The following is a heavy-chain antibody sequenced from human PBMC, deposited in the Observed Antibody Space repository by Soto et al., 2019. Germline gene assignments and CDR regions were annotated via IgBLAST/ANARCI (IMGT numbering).Heavy chain of an antibody. V-gene: IGHV1-69*13. D-gene: IGHD3-16*01. Sequence: SSVKVSCKASGGPFSSHAISWVRHAPGQGLEWMGGIIPFFKAANYAQKFQGRVTITADDSTSTAYMDLYSLRSEDTAVYYCARDVPLNHYDGTFSYYAMDVWGQGTTVTVYS. J-gene: IGHJ6*02. CDR2: IIPFFKAA. CDR3: ARDVPLNHYDGTFSYYAMDV. CDR1: GGPFSSHA.